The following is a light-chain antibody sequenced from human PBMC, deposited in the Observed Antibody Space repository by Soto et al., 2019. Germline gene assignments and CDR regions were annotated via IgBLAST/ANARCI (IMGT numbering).Light chain of an antibody. CDR1: SSNIGSNT. J-gene: IGLJ2*01. CDR2: SNN. V-gene: IGLV1-44*01. Sequence: QSVLTQPPSASGTPGQRVTISCSGSSSNIGSNTVNWYQQLPGTAPKLLIYSNNQRPSGVPDRFSGSKSGTSASLVISGLQDEDEADYYCAAWDDSLNGLVVFGGGTKLTVL. CDR3: AAWDDSLNGLVV.